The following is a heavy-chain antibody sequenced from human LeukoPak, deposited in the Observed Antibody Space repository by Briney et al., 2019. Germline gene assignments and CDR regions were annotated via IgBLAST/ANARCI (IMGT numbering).Heavy chain of an antibody. D-gene: IGHD3-16*01. Sequence: AGGSLRLSCAASGFRFTNYAMHWVRQAPGKGLEWVSFIRNDGTKTYYTDSLKGRFTISRDNSQNTLYLQMNSLRPEDTAVYYCAKDRSENYGGSWGYHDYWGQGILVTVSS. CDR1: GFRFTNYA. J-gene: IGHJ4*02. CDR3: AKDRSENYGGSWGYHDY. V-gene: IGHV3-30*02. CDR2: IRNDGTKT.